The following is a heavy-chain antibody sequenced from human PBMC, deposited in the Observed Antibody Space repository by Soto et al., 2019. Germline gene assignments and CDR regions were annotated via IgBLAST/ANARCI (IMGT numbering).Heavy chain of an antibody. D-gene: IGHD1-1*01. CDR1: GGFVSSGSYY. J-gene: IGHJ3*02. CDR2: MSHSGGT. Sequence: QVQLQQWGAGLLKPSETLSLTCAVYGGFVSSGSYYWSWIRQPPGKGLEWIGEMSHSGGTHFNPSLKSRVTISVDTPKNQFSLKMTSVTAADTALYYCARVELGTATTVVDAFDIWGPGTMVTVSS. CDR3: ARVELGTATTVVDAFDI. V-gene: IGHV4-34*01.